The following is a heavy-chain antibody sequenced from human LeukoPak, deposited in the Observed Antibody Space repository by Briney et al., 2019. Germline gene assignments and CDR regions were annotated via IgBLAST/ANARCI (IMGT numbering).Heavy chain of an antibody. CDR1: GFSFNEFT. CDR2: IGYDGDPT. J-gene: IGHJ5*02. D-gene: IGHD2-8*02. Sequence: GGSLRLSCAASGFSFNEFTMHWLRQAPGKGLEWVAVIGYDGDPTLYADSVKGRFTVSRDNSKNSLFLQMNSLKTDDSAFYYCAKDGHYCTATACFSSWFDPLGQGTLVTVSS. V-gene: IGHV3-43*01. CDR3: AKDGHYCTATACFSSWFDP.